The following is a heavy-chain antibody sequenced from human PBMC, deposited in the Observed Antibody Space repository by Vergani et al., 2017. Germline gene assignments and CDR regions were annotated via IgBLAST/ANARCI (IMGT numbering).Heavy chain of an antibody. CDR3: ARDRYDFWSGSSYYGMDV. CDR1: GGSISSYY. Sequence: QVQLQESGPGLVKPSETLSLTCTVSGGSISSYYWSWIRQPAGKGLEWIGYIYYSGSTNYNPSLKSRVTISVDTSKNQFSLKLSSVTAADTAVYYCARDRYDFWSGSSYYGMDVWGQGTTVTVSS. J-gene: IGHJ6*02. D-gene: IGHD3-3*01. V-gene: IGHV4-59*01. CDR2: IYYSGST.